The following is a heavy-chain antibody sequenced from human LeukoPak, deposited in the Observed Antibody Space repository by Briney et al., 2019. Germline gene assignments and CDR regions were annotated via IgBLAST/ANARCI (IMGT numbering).Heavy chain of an antibody. V-gene: IGHV1-69*13. Sequence: ASVKVSCKASGGTFSSYAINWVRQAPGQGLEWMGGIIPIFGKANCAQKFQDRVAITAVESMSTVYMELSSLRSEDTAVYYCARGWLAETTVVTPYNYWGQGTLVTVSS. D-gene: IGHD4-23*01. CDR3: ARGWLAETTVVTPYNY. J-gene: IGHJ4*02. CDR1: GGTFSSYA. CDR2: IIPIFGKA.